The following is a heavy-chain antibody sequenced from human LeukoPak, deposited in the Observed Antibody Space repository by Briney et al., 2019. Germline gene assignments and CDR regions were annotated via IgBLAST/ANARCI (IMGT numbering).Heavy chain of an antibody. CDR1: GDRISNSNDA. J-gene: IGHJ4*02. D-gene: IGHD6-13*01. CDR3: ARGTAAAGFAY. V-gene: IGHV6-1*01. CDR2: TYYRSKWYN. Sequence: SQTLSLTCVISGDRISNSNDAWNWIRQSPSRGLEWLGRTYYRSKWYNDYAISVKSRISINPDTSKNQLSLQLNSVTPEDTAVYYCARGTAAAGFAYWGQGALVTVSS.